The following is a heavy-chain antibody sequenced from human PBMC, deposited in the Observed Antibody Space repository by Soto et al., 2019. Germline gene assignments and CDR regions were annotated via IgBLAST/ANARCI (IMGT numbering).Heavy chain of an antibody. CDR2: IYYSGST. J-gene: IGHJ5*02. D-gene: IGHD6-6*01. V-gene: IGHV4-39*01. CDR3: ARHITVGSSLANWFDP. Sequence: SETLSLTCTVSGGSISSSSYYWGWIRQPPGKGLEWIGSIYYSGSTYYNPSLKSRVTISVDTSKNQFSLKLSSVTAADTAVYYCARHITVGSSLANWFDPWGQGTLVTVSS. CDR1: GGSISSSSYY.